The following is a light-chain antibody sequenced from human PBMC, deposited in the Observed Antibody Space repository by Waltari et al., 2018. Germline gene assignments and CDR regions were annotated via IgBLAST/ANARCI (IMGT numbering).Light chain of an antibody. J-gene: IGKJ2*01. Sequence: DIVMTQSLDSLAVSLGDTATINCKSSQSVLYTSNNKNYLGWYQQKPGRPPKLLFYWASTRESGVPDRFSAGGSGTDFTLTISSLQAEDVAIYYCQQYYKSRTFGQGTKLEIK. CDR3: QQYYKSRT. CDR1: QSVLYTSNNKNY. V-gene: IGKV4-1*01. CDR2: WAS.